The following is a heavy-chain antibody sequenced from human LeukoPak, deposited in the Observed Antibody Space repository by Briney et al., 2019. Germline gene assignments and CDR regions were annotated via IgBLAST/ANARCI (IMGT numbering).Heavy chain of an antibody. D-gene: IGHD4-17*01. CDR2: ISGSGGST. CDR3: ARTYGDYQPFDY. CDR1: GFIFSNHA. V-gene: IGHV3-23*01. Sequence: PGGSLRLSCAASGFIFSNHAMAWVRQAPGKGLGWVSRISGSGGSTTYADFVKGRFTIPRDNSRNTLYLQMNSLRAEDTAVYYCARTYGDYQPFDYWGQGTLVTVSS. J-gene: IGHJ4*02.